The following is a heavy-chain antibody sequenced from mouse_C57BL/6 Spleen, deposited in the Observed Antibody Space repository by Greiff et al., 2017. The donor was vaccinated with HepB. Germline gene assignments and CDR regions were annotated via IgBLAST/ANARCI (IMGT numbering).Heavy chain of an antibody. J-gene: IGHJ2*01. D-gene: IGHD1-1*01. CDR2: INPYNGGT. CDR1: GYTFTDYY. V-gene: IGHV1-19*01. Sequence: EVQLQQSGPVLLKPGASVTMSCMASGYTFTDYYMNWVKQSHGKSLEWIGVINPYNGGTSYNQKFKGKATLTVDKSSSTAYMELNSLTSEDSAVYYCARTTTVEDYWGQGTTLTVSS. CDR3: ARTTTVEDY.